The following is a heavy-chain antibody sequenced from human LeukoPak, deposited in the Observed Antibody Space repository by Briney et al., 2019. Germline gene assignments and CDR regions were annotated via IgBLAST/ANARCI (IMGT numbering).Heavy chain of an antibody. CDR1: GYTFTSYY. V-gene: IGHV1-46*01. J-gene: IGHJ2*01. CDR2: INPSGGST. Sequence: ASVKVSCKASGYTFTSYYMHWVRQAPGQWLEWMGIINPSGGSTSYAQKFQGRVTMTRDTSTSTVYMELSSLRSEDTAVYYCARPVVPAARTASFDLWGRGTLVTVSS. CDR3: ARPVVPAARTASFDL. D-gene: IGHD2-2*01.